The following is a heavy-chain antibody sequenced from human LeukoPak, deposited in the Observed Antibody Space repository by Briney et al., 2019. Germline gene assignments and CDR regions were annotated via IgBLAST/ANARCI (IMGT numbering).Heavy chain of an antibody. CDR2: ISTNIGNT. Sequence: GASVKVSCKASGYTFTNYGISWMRQAPGQGLEWMGWISTNIGNTSYGQKFQGRVTMTTVTSTTTAYMELRGLRSDDTAVYYCARDLIVTGLGGYWGQGTLVTVSS. V-gene: IGHV1-18*01. CDR3: ARDLIVTGLGGY. D-gene: IGHD2-21*02. J-gene: IGHJ4*02. CDR1: GYTFTNYG.